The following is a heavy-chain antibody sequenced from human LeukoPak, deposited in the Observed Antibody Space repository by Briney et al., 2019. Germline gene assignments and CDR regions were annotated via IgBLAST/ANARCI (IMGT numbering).Heavy chain of an antibody. CDR2: IHYSGSI. V-gene: IGHV4-30-4*01. CDR3: ASIYGFSRSKAFDI. Sequence: PSETLSLTCTVSGGSISSGDYYWSWIRQPPGKGLEWIGHIHYSGSIYYNSSLKSRVTISVDTSKNQFSLKLNSMTAADTAVYYCASIYGFSRSKAFDIWGQGTMVTVSS. J-gene: IGHJ3*02. CDR1: GGSISSGDYY. D-gene: IGHD2/OR15-2a*01.